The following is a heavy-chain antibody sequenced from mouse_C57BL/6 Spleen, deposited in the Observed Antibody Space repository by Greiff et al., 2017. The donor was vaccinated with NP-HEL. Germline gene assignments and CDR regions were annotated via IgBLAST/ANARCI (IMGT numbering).Heavy chain of an antibody. CDR3: ARHEYYYGSIQAWFAY. D-gene: IGHD1-1*01. J-gene: IGHJ3*01. CDR2: FYPGRGSI. Sequence: VQLQQSGAELVKPGASVKLSCKASGYTFTEYTIHWVKQRSGQGLEWIGWFYPGRGSIKYNEKFKDKATLTADKSSSTVYMELSRLTSEESAVYFCARHEYYYGSIQAWFAYWGQGTLVTVSA. V-gene: IGHV1-62-2*01. CDR1: GYTFTEYT.